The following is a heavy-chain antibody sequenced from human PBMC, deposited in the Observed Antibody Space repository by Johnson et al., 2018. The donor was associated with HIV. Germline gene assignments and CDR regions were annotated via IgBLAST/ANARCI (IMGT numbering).Heavy chain of an antibody. CDR1: GFTVSSNY. Sequence: EVQVVESGGGLVQPGGSLRLSCAASGFTVSSNYMSWVRQAPGKGLEWVANIKQDGSEKYYVDSVKGRFTISRDNSKNTLYLQMGSLRAEDMAVYYCARVGSYYYDSSGSALGAFDI. V-gene: IGHV3-7*01. CDR2: IKQDGSEK. J-gene: IGHJ3*02. D-gene: IGHD3-22*01. CDR3: ARVGSYYYDSSGSALGAFDI.